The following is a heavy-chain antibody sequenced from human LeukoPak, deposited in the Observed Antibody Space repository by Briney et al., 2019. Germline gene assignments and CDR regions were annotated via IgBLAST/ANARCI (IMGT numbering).Heavy chain of an antibody. CDR2: ISWDGGIS. Sequence: GESLRLSCAASGFTFGDYAMHWVRQRPGKGLEWVSLISWDGGISHYADSVKGRLTISRDNAKNSLYLQMNSLRAEDTAVYYCAELGITMIGGVWGKGTTVTISS. J-gene: IGHJ6*04. CDR1: GFTFGDYA. CDR3: AELGITMIGGV. V-gene: IGHV3-43D*03. D-gene: IGHD3-10*02.